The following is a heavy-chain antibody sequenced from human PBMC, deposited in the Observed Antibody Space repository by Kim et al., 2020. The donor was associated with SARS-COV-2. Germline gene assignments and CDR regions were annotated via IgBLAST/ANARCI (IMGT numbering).Heavy chain of an antibody. V-gene: IGHV3-23*01. D-gene: IGHD3-9*01. J-gene: IGHJ4*02. CDR3: AKLRYFDSISPRDYFDY. CDR2: ISGSGFST. CDR1: SYA. Sequence: SYAMSWVRLAPGKGLEWVSGISGSGFSTYYLDSVKGRFTISRDNSKNTLYLQINSLRAEDTAIYYCAKLRYFDSISPRDYFDYWGQGALVTVSS.